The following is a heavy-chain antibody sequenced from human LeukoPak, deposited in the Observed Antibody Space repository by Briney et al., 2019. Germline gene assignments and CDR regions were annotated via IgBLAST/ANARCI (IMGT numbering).Heavy chain of an antibody. Sequence: ISWVRQAPGQGLEWMGWISAYNGNTNYAQKLQGRVTMTTDTSTSTAYMELRSLRSDDTAVYYCARDGRKDYYYYGMDVWGQGTTVTVSS. D-gene: IGHD1-26*01. J-gene: IGHJ6*02. V-gene: IGHV1-18*01. CDR2: ISAYNGNT. CDR3: ARDGRKDYYYYGMDV.